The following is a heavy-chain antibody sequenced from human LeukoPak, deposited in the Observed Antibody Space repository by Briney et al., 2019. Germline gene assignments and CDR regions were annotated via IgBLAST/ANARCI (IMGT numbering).Heavy chain of an antibody. CDR2: ISSSSSYI. CDR3: ARDVEPAAIFLWYPTNWFDP. D-gene: IGHD2-2*01. J-gene: IGHJ5*02. CDR1: GFTFSSYA. Sequence: PGGSLRLSCAASGFTFSSYAMSWVRQAPGKGLEWVSSISSSSSYIYYADSVKGRFTISRDNAKNSLYLQMNSLRAEDTAVYYCARDVEPAAIFLWYPTNWFDPWGQGTLVTVSS. V-gene: IGHV3-21*01.